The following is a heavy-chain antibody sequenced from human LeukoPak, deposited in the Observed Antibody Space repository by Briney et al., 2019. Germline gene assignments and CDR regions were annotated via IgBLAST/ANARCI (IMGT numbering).Heavy chain of an antibody. CDR3: ARVSGSGSYYIDY. CDR2: IYYSGST. CDR1: GGSISSYY. V-gene: IGHV4-59*01. J-gene: IGHJ4*02. D-gene: IGHD3-10*01. Sequence: SSETLSLTCTVSGGSISSYYWSWIRQPPGKGLEWIGYIYYSGSTNYNPSLKSRVTISVDTSKNQFSLKLSSVTAADTAVYYCARVSGSGSYYIDYWGQGTLVTVSS.